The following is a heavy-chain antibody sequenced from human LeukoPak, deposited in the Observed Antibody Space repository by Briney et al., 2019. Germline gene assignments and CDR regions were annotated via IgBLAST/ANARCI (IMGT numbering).Heavy chain of an antibody. D-gene: IGHD3/OR15-3a*01. J-gene: IGHJ6*03. CDR2: IYSGGST. CDR3: ARWTVSYYYMDV. V-gene: IGHV3-53*01. Sequence: GGSLRLSCAASGFTVSSNYMSWVRQAPGKGLEWVSVIYSGGSTYYADSVKGRFTISRDNSKNTLYLQMNSLRAEDTAVYYCARWTVSYYYMDVWGKGTTVTISS. CDR1: GFTVSSNY.